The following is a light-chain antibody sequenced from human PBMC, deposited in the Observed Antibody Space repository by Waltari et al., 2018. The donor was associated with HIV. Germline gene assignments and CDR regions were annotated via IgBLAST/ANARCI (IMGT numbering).Light chain of an antibody. J-gene: IGLJ2*01. CDR2: DDS. Sequence: SYVLTQPPSVSVAPGQTARITCGGNNLGRKSVHWYQQKPGQAPVLVVYDDSDRPPGIPERFSGSNSGNTATLTISRVEAGDEADYYCQVWDSSSDHVVFGGGTKLTVL. CDR1: NLGRKS. V-gene: IGLV3-21*02. CDR3: QVWDSSSDHVV.